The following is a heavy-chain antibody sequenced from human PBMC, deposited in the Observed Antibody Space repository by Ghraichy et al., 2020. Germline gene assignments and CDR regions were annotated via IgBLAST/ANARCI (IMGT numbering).Heavy chain of an antibody. V-gene: IGHV1-8*01. CDR2: MNPNSGNT. CDR3: ARGLMGGGTSAGRAFGY. Sequence: ASVKVSCKASGYTFTSYDINWVRQATGQGLEWMGWMNPNSGNTGYAEKFQGRVTMTRDTSITTAYMELSSLTSEDTALYYCARGLMGGGTSAGRAFGYWGRGTLVTVSS. D-gene: IGHD3-16*01. J-gene: IGHJ4*02. CDR1: GYTFTSYD.